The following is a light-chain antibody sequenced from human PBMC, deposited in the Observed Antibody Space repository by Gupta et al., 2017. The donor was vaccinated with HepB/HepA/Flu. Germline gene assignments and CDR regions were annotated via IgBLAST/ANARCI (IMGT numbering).Light chain of an antibody. CDR2: DVS. Sequence: QSALTQPASVSGSPGQSITISCTGTSSDVGGYNYVSWYQQHPGKAPKLMIYDVSNRPSGVSNRFSGSKSGNTASLTISGLQAEDDAYYYCSSYTSSSHVVFGGGTKLTVL. CDR3: SSYTSSSHVV. J-gene: IGLJ2*01. V-gene: IGLV2-14*03. CDR1: SSDVGGYNY.